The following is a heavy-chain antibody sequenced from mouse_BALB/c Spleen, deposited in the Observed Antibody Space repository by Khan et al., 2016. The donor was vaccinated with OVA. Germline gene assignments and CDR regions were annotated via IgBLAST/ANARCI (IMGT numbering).Heavy chain of an antibody. J-gene: IGHJ4*01. CDR3: ARGSYRDAMDY. V-gene: IGHV1S132*01. CDR1: GYTFTSYW. CDR2: IFPGTGTT. D-gene: IGHD1-1*01. Sequence: QVRLQQSGAELVKPGASVKLSCKTSGYTFTSYWIQWVKQRPGQGLGWIGEIFPGTGTTYYNEKFKGKATLTIDTSSSTAYMQLSSLTSEDSAVYFCARGSYRDAMDYWGQGTSVTVSS.